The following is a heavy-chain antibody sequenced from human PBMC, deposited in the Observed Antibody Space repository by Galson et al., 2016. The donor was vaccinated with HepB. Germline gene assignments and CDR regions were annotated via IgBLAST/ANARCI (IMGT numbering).Heavy chain of an antibody. CDR1: GFSLSTSGMC. CDR2: IDWDEDR. Sequence: PALVKPTQTLTLTCTFSGFSLSTSGMCVSWIRQPPGKALEWLALIDWDEDRYYSTSLKTRLTISKDTSKNQVVLTMTNMDPVDTATYYCARMKNDYYGMDVWGQRTTVTVSS. J-gene: IGHJ6*02. D-gene: IGHD1-1*01. V-gene: IGHV2-70*01. CDR3: ARMKNDYYGMDV.